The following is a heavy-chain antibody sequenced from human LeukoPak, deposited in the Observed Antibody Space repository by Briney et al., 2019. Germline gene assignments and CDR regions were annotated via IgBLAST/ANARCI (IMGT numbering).Heavy chain of an antibody. Sequence: KTSETLSLTCTVSGGSISSYYWSWIRQPAGKGLEWIGRIYTGGSTNYNPSLKSRVTMSVDTSKNQFSLKLSSVTAADTAVYYCARHKYCSSTSCFTDIWGQGTMVTVSS. CDR2: IYTGGST. CDR3: ARHKYCSSTSCFTDI. V-gene: IGHV4-4*07. CDR1: GGSISSYY. J-gene: IGHJ3*02. D-gene: IGHD2-2*02.